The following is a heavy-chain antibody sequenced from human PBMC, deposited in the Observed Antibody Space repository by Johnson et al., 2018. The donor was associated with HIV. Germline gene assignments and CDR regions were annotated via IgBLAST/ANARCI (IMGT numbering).Heavy chain of an antibody. D-gene: IGHD2/OR15-2a*01. CDR3: ASLSGGAFDI. J-gene: IGHJ3*02. CDR2: IRYDGTNE. Sequence: QVQLVESGGGLVQPGGSLRLSCAASGFTFSSFDMHWVRQAPGKGLEWVAFIRYDGTNENYADSVKGRFTISRDNAKNSLYLQMNSLRAEATAVYYCASLSGGAFDIWGQGTMVTVSS. V-gene: IGHV3-30*02. CDR1: GFTFSSFD.